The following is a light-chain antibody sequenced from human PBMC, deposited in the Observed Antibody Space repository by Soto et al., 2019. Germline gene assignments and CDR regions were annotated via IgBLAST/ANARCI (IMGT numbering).Light chain of an antibody. Sequence: EIVLTQSPGTLSLSPGERATLSCRSSQTVTNSYLAWYQQQPGQAPRLLIYDVSSRATGIPDRFSGSGSGTDCTLASSRLESEDFAVYYCHHYGVSPTVGQGTQVEIK. V-gene: IGKV3-20*01. CDR1: QTVTNSY. CDR2: DVS. J-gene: IGKJ1*01. CDR3: HHYGVSPT.